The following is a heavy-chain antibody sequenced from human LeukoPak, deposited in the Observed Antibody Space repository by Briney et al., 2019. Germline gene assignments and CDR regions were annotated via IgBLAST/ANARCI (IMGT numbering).Heavy chain of an antibody. V-gene: IGHV3-21*01. CDR1: GFTFSSYS. CDR3: ARGYGDSIHFDY. D-gene: IGHD4-17*01. CDR2: ITSSSNYI. Sequence: GGSLRLSCAASGFTFSSYSMNWVRQAPGKGLEWVSSITSSSNYIYYADSVKGRFTISRDNAKNSLYLQMNSLRAEEAAVYYCARGYGDSIHFDYWGQGTLVTVSS. J-gene: IGHJ4*02.